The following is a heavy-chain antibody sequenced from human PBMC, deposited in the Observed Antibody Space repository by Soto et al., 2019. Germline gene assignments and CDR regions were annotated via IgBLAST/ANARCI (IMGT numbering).Heavy chain of an antibody. CDR1: GASMSDSY. V-gene: IGHV4-4*07. Sequence: QVQLQESGPGLVKPSETLSLTCTVSGASMSDSYWSWIRQPAGQGLEWIGRIYANRDTNYNPSLKSRVAMSIDTSKNQLSLKVTSLTAADTAMYYCVKESGSPAGTAEYWGLGTLVTVSS. CDR3: VKESGSPAGTAEY. CDR2: IYANRDT. J-gene: IGHJ4*02. D-gene: IGHD6-13*01.